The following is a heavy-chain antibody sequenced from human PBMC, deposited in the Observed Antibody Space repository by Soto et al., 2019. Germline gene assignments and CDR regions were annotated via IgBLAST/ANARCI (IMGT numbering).Heavy chain of an antibody. CDR2: INPVNGNS. CDR1: GYSLTTYA. D-gene: IGHD3-9*01. V-gene: IGHV1-3*01. Sequence: QVQLVQSGAEVKKPGASVKVSCKASGYSLTTYAMHWVRQAPGQRLEWMGWINPVNGNSKYSENFLGRLTITRDTSASTAYMELSSLRSEDTAVYYCARGGGYFGLWGQGALVTVSS. J-gene: IGHJ4*02. CDR3: ARGGGYFGL.